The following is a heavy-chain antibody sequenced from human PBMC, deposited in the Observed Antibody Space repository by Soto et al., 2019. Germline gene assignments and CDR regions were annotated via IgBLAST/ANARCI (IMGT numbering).Heavy chain of an antibody. J-gene: IGHJ4*02. Sequence: QITLKESGPTLVKPTQTLTLTCTFSGFSLSTSGVGVGWIRQPPGKALEWLALTYWDDDKRYSPSLKSRLTSNKDTSKNQVVLTMTNMDPVDTATYYCAHRQRTVYFDYWGQGTLVTVSS. D-gene: IGHD4-17*01. V-gene: IGHV2-5*02. CDR3: AHRQRTVYFDY. CDR2: TYWDDDK. CDR1: GFSLSTSGVG.